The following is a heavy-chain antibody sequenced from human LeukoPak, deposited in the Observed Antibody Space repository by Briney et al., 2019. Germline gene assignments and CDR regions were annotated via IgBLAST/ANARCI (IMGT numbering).Heavy chain of an antibody. CDR2: IYCSGST. J-gene: IGHJ4*02. Sequence: PSETLSLTCTVSGGSISSYYWSWIRQPPGKGLEWIGYIYCSGSTNYNPSLKSRVTISVDTSKNQFSLKLSSVTAADTAVYYCASQAVAGTVDYWGQGTLVTVSS. CDR3: ASQAVAGTVDY. V-gene: IGHV4-59*01. D-gene: IGHD6-19*01. CDR1: GGSISSYY.